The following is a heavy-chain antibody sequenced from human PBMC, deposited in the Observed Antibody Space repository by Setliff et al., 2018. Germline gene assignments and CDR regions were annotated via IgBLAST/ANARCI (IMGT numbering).Heavy chain of an antibody. CDR1: GYSFTDYW. Sequence: GESLKISCKGSGYSFTDYWIAWVRQTPGKGLEWMGTIYPGNADTRYRPSFQGQVTISADKSINTAYLQWSSLKASDTAMYYCARWDCSGDNCQSGFDYWGQGTRVTVSS. CDR3: ARWDCSGDNCQSGFDY. CDR2: IYPGNADT. D-gene: IGHD2-15*01. J-gene: IGHJ4*02. V-gene: IGHV5-51*01.